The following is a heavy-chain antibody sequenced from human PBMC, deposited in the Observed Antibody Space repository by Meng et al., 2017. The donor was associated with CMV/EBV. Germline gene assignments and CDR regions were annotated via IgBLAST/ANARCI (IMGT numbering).Heavy chain of an antibody. CDR2: IWYDGSNK. CDR3: AKDLYGDYRAEYFQH. Sequence: GGSLRLSCAASGFTLSSYGMHWVRQAPGKGLEWVAVIWYDGSNKYYADSVKGRFTISRDNSKNTLYLQMNSLRAEDTAVYYCAKDLYGDYRAEYFQHWGQGTLVTVSS. J-gene: IGHJ1*01. V-gene: IGHV3-33*06. CDR1: GFTLSSYG. D-gene: IGHD4-17*01.